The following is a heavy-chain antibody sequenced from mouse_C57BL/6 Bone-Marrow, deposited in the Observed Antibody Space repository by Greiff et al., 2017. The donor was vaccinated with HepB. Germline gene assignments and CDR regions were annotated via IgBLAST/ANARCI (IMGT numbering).Heavy chain of an antibody. V-gene: IGHV5-17*01. CDR1: GFTFSDYG. CDR3: ARRSGTGYYAMDY. CDR2: ISSGSSTI. J-gene: IGHJ4*01. D-gene: IGHD3-3*01. Sequence: VQLKESGGGLVKPGGSLKLSCAASGFTFSDYGMHWVRQAPEKGLEWVAYISSGSSTIYYADTVKGRFTISRDNAKNTLFLQMTSLRSEDTAMYYCARRSGTGYYAMDYWGQGTSVTVSS.